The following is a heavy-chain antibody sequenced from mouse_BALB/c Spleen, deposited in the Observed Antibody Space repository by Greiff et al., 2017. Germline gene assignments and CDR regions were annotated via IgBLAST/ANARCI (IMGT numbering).Heavy chain of an antibody. J-gene: IGHJ2*01. CDR1: GYSITSDYA. D-gene: IGHD1-1*01. Sequence: EVQLQESGPGLVKPSQSLSLTCTVTGYSITSDYAWNWIRQLPGNKLEWMGYISYSGSTSYNPSLKSRISITRDTAKNQFFLQLNSVTTEDTATYYCARGTTGFDYWGQGTTLTVSS. V-gene: IGHV3-2*02. CDR2: ISYSGST. CDR3: ARGTTGFDY.